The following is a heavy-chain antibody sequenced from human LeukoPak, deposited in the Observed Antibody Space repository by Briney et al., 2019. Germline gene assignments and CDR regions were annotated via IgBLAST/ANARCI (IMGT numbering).Heavy chain of an antibody. D-gene: IGHD5-24*01. J-gene: IGHJ6*03. CDR2: IYYSGST. V-gene: IGHV4-39*01. CDR3: ARQGWLQSVDPSNYYYYYMDV. CDR1: GGSISSSSYY. Sequence: KPSEPLSLTCTVSGGSISSSSYYWGWIRQPPGKGLEWIGSIYYSGSTYYNPSLKSPVTISVDTSKNQFSLKLSSVTAADTAVYYCARQGWLQSVDPSNYYYYYMDVWGKGTTVTVSS.